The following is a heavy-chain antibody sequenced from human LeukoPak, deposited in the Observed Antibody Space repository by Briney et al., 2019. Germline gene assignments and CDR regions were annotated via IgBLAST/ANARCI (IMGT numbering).Heavy chain of an antibody. Sequence: PGGSLRLSCAASGFTVSSNYMSWVRQAPGKGLEWVSVIYSGGSTYYADSVKGRFTISRDNSKNTLYLQMNSLRAEDTAVYYCARDKVLIAAAGTGTRFDYWGQGTLVTVSS. V-gene: IGHV3-66*01. CDR1: GFTVSSNY. CDR3: ARDKVLIAAAGTGTRFDY. CDR2: IYSGGST. D-gene: IGHD6-13*01. J-gene: IGHJ4*02.